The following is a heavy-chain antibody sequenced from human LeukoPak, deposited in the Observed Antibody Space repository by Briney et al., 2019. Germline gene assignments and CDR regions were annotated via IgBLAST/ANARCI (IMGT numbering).Heavy chain of an antibody. CDR3: ARGRGHGYNYYATFDY. CDR2: IIPIFGTA. J-gene: IGHJ4*02. V-gene: IGHV1-69*05. D-gene: IGHD5-24*01. CDR1: GATFSSYA. Sequence: GASVKVSCKASGATFSSYAISWVRQAPGQGLEWMGGIIPIFGTANYAQKFQGRVTITTDESTSTAYMELSSLRSEDTAVYYCARGRGHGYNYYATFDYWGQGTLVTVSS.